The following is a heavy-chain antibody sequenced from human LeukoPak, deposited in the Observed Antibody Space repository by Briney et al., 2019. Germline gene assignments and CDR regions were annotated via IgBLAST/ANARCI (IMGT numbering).Heavy chain of an antibody. CDR1: GFTFSSYG. CDR2: IRYDGSNE. J-gene: IGHJ4*02. D-gene: IGHD2-8*01. CDR3: ARCINGVCRAFDY. Sequence: GGSLRLSCAASGFTFSSYGMDWVRQAPGKGLEWVAYIRYDGSNEYYADPVKGRFTISRDNSKSTLYVQMNSLRAEDTALYYCARCINGVCRAFDYWGQGTLVTVSS. V-gene: IGHV3-30*02.